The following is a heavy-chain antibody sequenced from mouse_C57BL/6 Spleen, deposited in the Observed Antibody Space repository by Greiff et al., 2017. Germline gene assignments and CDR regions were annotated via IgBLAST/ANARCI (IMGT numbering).Heavy chain of an antibody. CDR1: GYTFTDYY. CDR3: ASDYYGSSYVRY. V-gene: IGHV1-26*01. J-gene: IGHJ2*01. Sequence: EVQLQQSGPELVKPGASVKISCKASGYTFTDYYMNWVKQSHGKSLEWIGDINPNNGGTSYNQKFKGKATLTVDKSSSTAYMELRSLTSEDSAVYYCASDYYGSSYVRYWGQGTTLTVSS. D-gene: IGHD1-1*01. CDR2: INPNNGGT.